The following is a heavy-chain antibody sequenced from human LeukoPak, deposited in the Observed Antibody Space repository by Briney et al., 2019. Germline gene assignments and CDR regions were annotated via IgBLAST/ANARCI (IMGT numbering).Heavy chain of an antibody. D-gene: IGHD3-22*01. J-gene: IGHJ4*02. CDR2: INPNSSGT. Sequence: ASVKVSCKASGYTFSGLYIHWVRQAPGQGLEWMGWINPNSSGTNYAQKFQGRVTMTRDTSISTAYMELSRLRSDDTAVYYCARVKNYYDSSGYLYYFDYWGQGTLVTVSS. CDR3: ARVKNYYDSSGYLYYFDY. V-gene: IGHV1-2*02. CDR1: GYTFSGLY.